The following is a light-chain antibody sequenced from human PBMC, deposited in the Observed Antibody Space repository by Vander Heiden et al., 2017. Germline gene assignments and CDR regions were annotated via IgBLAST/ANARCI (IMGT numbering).Light chain of an antibody. V-gene: IGKV1-39*01. CDR1: QSISSY. J-gene: IGKJ4*01. CDR2: AAS. CDR3: QQSYSTPLT. Sequence: DVQLTRPPSSLSASVGDRVTITCRASQSISSYLNWYQQKPGKAPKLLIYAASSLQSGVPSRFSGSGSGTDFTLTISSLQPEDFATYYCQQSYSTPLTFGGGTQVEIK.